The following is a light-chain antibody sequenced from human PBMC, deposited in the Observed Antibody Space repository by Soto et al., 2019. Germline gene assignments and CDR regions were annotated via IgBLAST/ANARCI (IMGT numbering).Light chain of an antibody. Sequence: EIVLTQSPATLSLSPGERATLSCRASQSVSSYLAWYQQKPGQAPRLLIYDASNRATGIPARFSGSGSGTDFTLTISSREPEDVAVYYCQQRSNWLSITFGQGTRLEIK. CDR1: QSVSSY. V-gene: IGKV3-11*01. CDR2: DAS. CDR3: QQRSNWLSIT. J-gene: IGKJ5*01.